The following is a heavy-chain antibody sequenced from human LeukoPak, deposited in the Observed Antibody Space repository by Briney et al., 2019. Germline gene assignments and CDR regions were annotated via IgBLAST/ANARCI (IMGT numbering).Heavy chain of an antibody. V-gene: IGHV3-64D*06. J-gene: IGHJ4*02. CDR3: VTQISGWVY. CDR2: CSANGGST. Sequence: GGSLRLSCSASGFTFSIRPMHWVRQAPGRGLEYVSGCSANGGSTYSADSVKGRFIVSRDNSKNTVYLQMSSLRPEDTALYCCVTQISGWVYWGRGTLVTVSS. D-gene: IGHD6-19*01. CDR1: GFTFSIRP.